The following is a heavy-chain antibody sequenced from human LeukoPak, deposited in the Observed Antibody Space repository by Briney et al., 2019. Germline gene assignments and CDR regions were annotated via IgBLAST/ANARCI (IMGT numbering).Heavy chain of an antibody. CDR2: THHSGSS. CDR1: GDSVSYDNW. J-gene: IGHJ4*02. D-gene: IGHD2-21*01. Sequence: PSGTLSLTCAVSGDSVSYDNWWSWVRQPPGKGLEWIGETHHSGSSNYNPSLKSRVTVSVDKSKNQVSLSLTSVTAADTAVYYCARHHYFALAYWGRGTLVTVSS. V-gene: IGHV4-4*02. CDR3: ARHHYFALAY.